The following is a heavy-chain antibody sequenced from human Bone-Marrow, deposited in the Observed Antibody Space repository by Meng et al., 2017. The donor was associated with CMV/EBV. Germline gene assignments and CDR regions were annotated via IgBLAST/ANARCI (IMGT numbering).Heavy chain of an antibody. D-gene: IGHD5-18*01. Sequence: SETLSLTCTVSGGSISSYYWSWIRQPPGKGLEWIGSIYYSGSTYYNPSLKSRVTISVDTSKNQFSLKLSSVTAADTAVYYCARGGWIQLVYRYYYYGMDVWGQGTTVTFAS. V-gene: IGHV4-59*12. J-gene: IGHJ6*02. CDR1: GGSISSYY. CDR2: IYYSGST. CDR3: ARGGWIQLVYRYYYYGMDV.